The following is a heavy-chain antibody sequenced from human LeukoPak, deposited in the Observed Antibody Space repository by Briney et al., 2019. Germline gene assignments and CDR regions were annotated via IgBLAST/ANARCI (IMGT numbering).Heavy chain of an antibody. CDR2: ISSSSSYI. V-gene: IGHV3-21*01. CDR3: ARAFYYDFWSGYPGYYYYGMDA. J-gene: IGHJ6*02. CDR1: GFTLSSYS. Sequence: GGSLRLSCAASGFTLSSYSMNWVRQAPGRGLEWVSSISSSSSYIYYADSVKGRFTISRDNAKNSLYLQMNSLRAEDTAVYYCARAFYYDFWSGYPGYYYYGMDAWGQGTTVTVSS. D-gene: IGHD3-3*01.